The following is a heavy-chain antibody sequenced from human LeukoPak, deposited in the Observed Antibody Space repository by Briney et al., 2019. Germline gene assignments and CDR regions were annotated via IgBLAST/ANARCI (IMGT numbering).Heavy chain of an antibody. Sequence: SQTLSLTCTVSGGSISSGDYYWSWVRQPPGKGLEWIGYIYYSGSTYYNPSLKSRVTISVDTSKNQFSLKLSSVTAADTAVYYCARTAIDFWSGLNYHFFDYWGQGTLVTVSS. CDR1: GGSISSGDYY. D-gene: IGHD3-3*01. CDR2: IYYSGST. CDR3: ARTAIDFWSGLNYHFFDY. J-gene: IGHJ4*02. V-gene: IGHV4-30-4*08.